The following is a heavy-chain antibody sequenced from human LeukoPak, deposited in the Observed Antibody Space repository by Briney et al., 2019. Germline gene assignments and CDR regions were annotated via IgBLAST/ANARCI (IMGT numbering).Heavy chain of an antibody. Sequence: PGGSLRLSCAASGFTFSSYAMSWVRQAPGKGLEWVSAISGSGGSTYYVDSVKGRFTISRDNSKNTLYLQMNSLRAEDTAVYYCAKAPSVVVPGYGMDVWGQGTTVTVSS. V-gene: IGHV3-23*01. D-gene: IGHD2-2*01. CDR2: ISGSGGST. CDR1: GFTFSSYA. CDR3: AKAPSVVVPGYGMDV. J-gene: IGHJ6*02.